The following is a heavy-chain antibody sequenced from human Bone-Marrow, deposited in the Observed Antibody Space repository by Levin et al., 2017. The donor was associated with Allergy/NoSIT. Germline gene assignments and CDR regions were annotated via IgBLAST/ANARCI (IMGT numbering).Heavy chain of an antibody. J-gene: IGHJ3*02. D-gene: IGHD6-19*01. CDR1: GGSVSSPNW. Sequence: SETLSLTCAVAGGSVSSPNWWTWVRQRPGKGLQWLGQIYHTGTVNYNPSLKGRITISMDKSTNTLSLSLSSVTAADTAVYFCARDAPGYASGWYRGAFDIWGRGTKVAVSS. V-gene: IGHV4-4*02. CDR3: ARDAPGYASGWYRGAFDI. CDR2: IYHTGTV.